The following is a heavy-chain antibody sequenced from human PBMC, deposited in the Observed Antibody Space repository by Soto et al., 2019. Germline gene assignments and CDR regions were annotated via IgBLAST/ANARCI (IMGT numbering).Heavy chain of an antibody. D-gene: IGHD4-17*01. CDR3: TRHDYGAYFGMDV. J-gene: IGHJ6*02. V-gene: IGHV3-21*02. CDR2: LSSSGDSL. Sequence: EVQLVESGGALVKPGGSLRLSCAASGFTFSAYSMNWVRQAPGKGLEWVSSLSSSGDSLHYADSVKGRLTISRDNAKNSLYLPMNSLSAEDTAVYYCTRHDYGAYFGMDVWGQGTTVTVSS. CDR1: GFTFSAYS.